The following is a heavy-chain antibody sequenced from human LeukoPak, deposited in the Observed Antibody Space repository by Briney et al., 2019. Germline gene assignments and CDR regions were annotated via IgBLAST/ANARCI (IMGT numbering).Heavy chain of an antibody. CDR2: ISDGGGST. CDR1: GFTFSSYG. D-gene: IGHD2-2*01. J-gene: IGHJ4*02. Sequence: GGSLRLSCAASGFTFSSYGMSWVRQAPGKGLEWVSGISDGGGSTYYADSVKGRFTIFSTTYKNTLYLQMNSLRVEDTAVYYCAKDSRAPATAINWGQGTLVTVSS. V-gene: IGHV3-23*01. CDR3: AKDSRAPATAIN.